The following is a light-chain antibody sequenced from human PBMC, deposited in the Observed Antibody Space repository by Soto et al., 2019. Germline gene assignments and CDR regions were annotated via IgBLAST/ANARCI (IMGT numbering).Light chain of an antibody. V-gene: IGKV3-15*01. CDR2: GAS. J-gene: IGKJ1*01. CDR1: QTVHTN. Sequence: ETVMTQSPATLSVSPGDRVTLSCRASQTVHTNLAWFQQKPGQAPKLLIYGASTRDTGVPARFTGSGSGTEFTITISSLQSEDFAVYFCQQYNNWPPWTFGQGTKVEI. CDR3: QQYNNWPPWT.